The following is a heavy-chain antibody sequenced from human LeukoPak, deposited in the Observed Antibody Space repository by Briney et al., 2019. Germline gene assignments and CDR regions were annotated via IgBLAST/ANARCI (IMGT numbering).Heavy chain of an antibody. CDR1: GYSISSGYY. D-gene: IGHD4-17*01. Sequence: SETLSLTCTVSGYSISSGYYWGGSRQPPGKGLGGIGSIYHSGSTYYNPSLKSRVTISVDTSKNQFSLKLSSVTAADTAVYYCARVPDTVTTPIDYWGQGTLVTVSS. CDR2: IYHSGST. CDR3: ARVPDTVTTPIDY. V-gene: IGHV4-38-2*02. J-gene: IGHJ4*02.